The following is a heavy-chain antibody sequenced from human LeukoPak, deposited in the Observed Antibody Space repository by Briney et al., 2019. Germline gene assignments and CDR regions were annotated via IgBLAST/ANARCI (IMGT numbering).Heavy chain of an antibody. CDR3: ARALITMVRGVISGFDY. V-gene: IGHV3-21*01. J-gene: IGHJ4*02. CDR2: ISSSSSYI. D-gene: IGHD3-10*01. Sequence: GGSLRLSCAASGFTFNTYSMSWVRQAPGKGLEWVSSISSSSSYIYYADSVKGRFTISRDNAKNSLYLQMNSLRAEDTAVYYCARALITMVRGVISGFDYWGQGTLVTVSS. CDR1: GFTFNTYS.